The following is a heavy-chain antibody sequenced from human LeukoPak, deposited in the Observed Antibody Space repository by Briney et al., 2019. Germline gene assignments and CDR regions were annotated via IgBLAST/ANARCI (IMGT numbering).Heavy chain of an antibody. Sequence: GASVKVSCKSSGYMFTSHGIHWLRQAPGQGLEWMGWINPNSGGTNYAQKFQGRVTMTRDTSISTAYMELSRLRSDDTAVYYCAREERYYYYMDVWGKGTTVTISS. CDR1: GYMFTSHG. V-gene: IGHV1-2*02. J-gene: IGHJ6*03. CDR3: AREERYYYYMDV. CDR2: INPNSGGT.